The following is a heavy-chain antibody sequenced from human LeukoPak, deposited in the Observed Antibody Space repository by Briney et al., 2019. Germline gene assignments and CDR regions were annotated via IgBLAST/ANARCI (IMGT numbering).Heavy chain of an antibody. CDR1: GGSISSYY. Sequence: PSETLSLTCTVSGGSISSYYWSWIRQPPGKGLEWIGYIYYSGSTNYNPSLKSRVTISVDTSKNQFSLKLSSVTAADTAVYYCARPGYCSGGSCYSYYYYGMDVWGQGTTVTVSS. CDR3: ARPGYCSGGSCYSYYYYGMDV. D-gene: IGHD2-15*01. V-gene: IGHV4-59*08. CDR2: IYYSGST. J-gene: IGHJ6*02.